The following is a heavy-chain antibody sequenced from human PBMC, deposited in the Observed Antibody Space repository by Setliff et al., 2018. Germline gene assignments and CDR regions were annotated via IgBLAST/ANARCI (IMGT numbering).Heavy chain of an antibody. V-gene: IGHV3-21*04. CDR2: ISSNSLYM. CDR3: ARAHLYFSDTSGYFYDQGRSAFDV. D-gene: IGHD3-22*01. J-gene: IGHJ3*01. CDR1: GFTFSSYS. Sequence: GGSLRLSCAASGFTFSSYSMNWVRQAPGKGLEWVSSISSNSLYMYYADSVKGRFTSSRDNAKNSRYLQMNSLGAEDTALYYCARAHLYFSDTSGYFYDQGRSAFDVWGQGTMVTVSS.